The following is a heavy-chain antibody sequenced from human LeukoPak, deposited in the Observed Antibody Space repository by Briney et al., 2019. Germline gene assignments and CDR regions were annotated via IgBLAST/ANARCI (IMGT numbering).Heavy chain of an antibody. D-gene: IGHD2-2*01. Sequence: ASVKVSCKASGGTFSSYAISWVRQAPGQGLEWMGGIIPIFGTANYAQKFQGRVTITTDESTSIAYMELSSLRSEDTAVYYCARAGGSSTSCYVFWGQGTLVTVSS. CDR2: IIPIFGTA. CDR3: ARAGGSSTSCYVF. J-gene: IGHJ4*02. CDR1: GGTFSSYA. V-gene: IGHV1-69*05.